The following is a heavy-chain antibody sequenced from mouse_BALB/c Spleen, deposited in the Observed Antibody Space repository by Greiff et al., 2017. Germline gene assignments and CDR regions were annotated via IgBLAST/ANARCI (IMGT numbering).Heavy chain of an antibody. J-gene: IGHJ4*01. CDR1: GFTFSDYY. V-gene: IGHV5-4*02. CDR2: ISDGGSYT. Sequence: EVQGVESGGGLVKPGGSLKLSCAASGFTFSDYYMYWVRQTPEKRLEWVATISDGGSYTYYPDSVKGRFTISRDNAKNNLYLQMSSLKSEDTAMYYCARGVDYWGQGTSVTVSS. CDR3: ARGVDY.